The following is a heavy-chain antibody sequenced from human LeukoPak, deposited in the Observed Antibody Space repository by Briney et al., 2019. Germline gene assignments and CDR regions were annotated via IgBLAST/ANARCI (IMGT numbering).Heavy chain of an antibody. CDR1: GFTFSSYG. CDR2: ISYDGSNK. CDR3: AKDADYGYGSGSYYNGYFDY. Sequence: GGSLRLSCAASGFTFSSYGMHWVRQAPGKGLEWVAVISYDGSNKYYADSVKGRFTISRDNSKNTLYLQMNSLRAEDTAVYYCAKDADYGYGSGSYYNGYFDYWGQGTLVTVSS. J-gene: IGHJ4*02. V-gene: IGHV3-30*18. D-gene: IGHD3-10*01.